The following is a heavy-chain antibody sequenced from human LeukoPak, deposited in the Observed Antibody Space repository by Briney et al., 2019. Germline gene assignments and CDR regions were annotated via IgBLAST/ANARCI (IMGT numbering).Heavy chain of an antibody. D-gene: IGHD4-11*01. CDR3: ARETTGLARYFDY. CDR1: GGSFSGYY. J-gene: IGHJ4*02. V-gene: IGHV4-59*12. CDR2: IYYSGST. Sequence: PSETLSLTCAVYGGSFSGYYWSWIRQPPGKGLEWIGYIYYSGSTNYNPSLKSRVTISVDTSKNQFSLKLSSVTAADTAFYYCARETTGLARYFDYWGQGTLVTVSS.